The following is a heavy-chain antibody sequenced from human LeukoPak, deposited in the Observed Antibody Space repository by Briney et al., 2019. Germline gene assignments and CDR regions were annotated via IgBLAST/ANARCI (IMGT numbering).Heavy chain of an antibody. CDR2: INSDGSST. CDR3: ARDNAITTWDYYYYMDV. V-gene: IGHV3-74*01. Sequence: PGGSLRLSCAASGFTFSSYLMHWVRQAPGKGLVWVSRINSDGSSTSYADSVKGRFTISRDNAKNTLYLQMNSLRAEDTAVYYCARDNAITTWDYYYYMDVWGKGTTVTVSS. D-gene: IGHD2-2*01. J-gene: IGHJ6*03. CDR1: GFTFSSYL.